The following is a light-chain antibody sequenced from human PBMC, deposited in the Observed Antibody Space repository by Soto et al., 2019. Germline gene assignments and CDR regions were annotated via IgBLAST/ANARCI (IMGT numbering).Light chain of an antibody. CDR3: QQLNSYPLT. Sequence: DIQLTQSPSFLSASVGDRVTITCRASQGISSTYVAWYQQTPGKAPKILIYAASTLQSGVPSRFSGRGSGTDFTLTISSLQPEDFATYYCQQLNSYPLTFGGGTKVEIQ. CDR1: QGISSTY. J-gene: IGKJ4*01. V-gene: IGKV1-9*01. CDR2: AAS.